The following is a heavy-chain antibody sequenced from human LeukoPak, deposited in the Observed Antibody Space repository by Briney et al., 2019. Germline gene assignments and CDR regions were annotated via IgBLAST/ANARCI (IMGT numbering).Heavy chain of an antibody. D-gene: IGHD3-22*01. CDR1: GGSISSYY. V-gene: IGHV4-59*01. Sequence: SETLSLTCTVSGGSISSYYWSWIRQPPGKGLEWIGYIYYNGSTNYNPSLKSRVTISVDTSKNQFSLKLSSVTAADTAVYYCARIGDYYDSSDYYSPFDYWGQGTLVTVSS. CDR3: ARIGDYYDSSDYYSPFDY. CDR2: IYYNGST. J-gene: IGHJ4*02.